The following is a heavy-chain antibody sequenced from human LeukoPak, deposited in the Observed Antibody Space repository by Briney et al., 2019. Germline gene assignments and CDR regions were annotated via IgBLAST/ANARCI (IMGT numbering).Heavy chain of an antibody. D-gene: IGHD3-22*01. Sequence: GGSLSLSCAASGFTFSDYYMSWIRPAPGQGLEWVLEISSSGSTIYYAHSVRGRFTISRDNAKNTLYLQMNSLRAEDTAVYYCARAAEYCYDSSGYYFVDPWGQGTLVTVSS. V-gene: IGHV3-11*04. CDR1: GFTFSDYY. CDR2: ISSSGSTI. CDR3: ARAAEYCYDSSGYYFVDP. J-gene: IGHJ5*02.